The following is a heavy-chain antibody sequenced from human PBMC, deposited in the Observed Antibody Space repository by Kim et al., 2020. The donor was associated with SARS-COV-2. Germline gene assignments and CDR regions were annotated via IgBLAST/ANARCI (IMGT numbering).Heavy chain of an antibody. D-gene: IGHD2-15*01. Sequence: NYNPSLKSRVTISVDTSKNQFSLKLSSVTAADTAVYYCARAPRVVYYFDYWGQGTLVTVSS. V-gene: IGHV4-34*01. J-gene: IGHJ4*02. CDR3: ARAPRVVYYFDY.